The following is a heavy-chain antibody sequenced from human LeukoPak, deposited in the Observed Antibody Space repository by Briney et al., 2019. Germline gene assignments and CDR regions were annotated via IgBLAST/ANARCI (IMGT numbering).Heavy chain of an antibody. J-gene: IGHJ4*02. CDR3: ARRGQMIAGPFGY. D-gene: IGHD3-22*01. CDR1: GFTFSSYS. V-gene: IGHV3-21*01. Sequence: GGSLRLSCAASGFTFSSYSMNWVRQAPGKGLEWVSSISSTSSYIYYADSLKGRFTISRDNAKNSLYLQMNSLRAEDTAVYYCARRGQMIAGPFGYWGQGTLVTVSS. CDR2: ISSTSSYI.